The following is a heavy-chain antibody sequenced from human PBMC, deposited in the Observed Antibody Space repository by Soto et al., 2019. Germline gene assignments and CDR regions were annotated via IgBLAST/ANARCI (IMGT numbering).Heavy chain of an antibody. CDR1: GFTFSSYS. Sequence: QVQLVESGGGVVQPGRSLRLSCAASGFTFSSYSMHWVRQAPGKGLEWVAVISSDGGNKYYPDSVKGRFTISRDNSKNTLYLQMNSLSAEDTAFYYCVKDESINWYSGHFRHWGQGTLVTVSS. CDR2: ISSDGGNK. D-gene: IGHD6-13*01. J-gene: IGHJ1*01. CDR3: VKDESINWYSGHFRH. V-gene: IGHV3-30-3*01.